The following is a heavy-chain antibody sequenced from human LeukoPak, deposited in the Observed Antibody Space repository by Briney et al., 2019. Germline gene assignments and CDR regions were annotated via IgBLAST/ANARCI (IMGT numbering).Heavy chain of an antibody. V-gene: IGHV4-34*01. J-gene: IGHJ4*02. D-gene: IGHD6-13*01. Sequence: SETLSLTCAVYGGSFSGYYWSWIRQPPGKGLEWIGEINHSGSTNYNPSLKSRVTISVDTSKNQFSLKLSSVTAADTAVYYCARQGGYSSSPDFWGQGTLVTVSS. CDR3: ARQGGYSSSPDF. CDR1: GGSFSGYY. CDR2: INHSGST.